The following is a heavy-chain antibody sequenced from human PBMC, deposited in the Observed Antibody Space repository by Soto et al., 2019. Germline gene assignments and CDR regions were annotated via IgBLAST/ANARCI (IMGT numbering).Heavy chain of an antibody. CDR1: GFTFNDHA. V-gene: IGHV3-9*01. CDR2: ISWNSARI. J-gene: IGHJ4*02. D-gene: IGHD2-15*01. CDR3: VKEIAARIH. Sequence: EVQLVESGGHLVQPGRSLRLSCAASGFTFNDHAMHWVRQAPGKGLEWDSGISWNSARITYADSVKGRFTISRDNDKNSLYLQMNGLRDDDTALYFCVKEIAARIHWGQGTLVTVSS.